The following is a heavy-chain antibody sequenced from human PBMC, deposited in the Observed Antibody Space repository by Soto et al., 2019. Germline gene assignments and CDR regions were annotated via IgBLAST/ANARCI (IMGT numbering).Heavy chain of an antibody. V-gene: IGHV3-30*18. CDR1: GFTFSSYG. CDR3: AKDRSGDYYMDV. D-gene: IGHD2-15*01. J-gene: IGHJ6*03. Sequence: QVQLVESGGGVVQPGRSLRLSCAASGFTFSSYGMHWVRQAPGKGLEWVAVISYDGSNKYYADSVKGRFTIIRDNSKITLYLQMNSLRAEDTAVYYCAKDRSGDYYMDVWGKGTTVTVSS. CDR2: ISYDGSNK.